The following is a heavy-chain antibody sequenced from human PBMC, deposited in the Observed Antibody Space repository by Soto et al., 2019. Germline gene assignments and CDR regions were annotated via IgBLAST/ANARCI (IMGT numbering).Heavy chain of an antibody. Sequence: LSLTCTVSGASISSSYWSWIRQSPGKGLEWIGYVYYTGSTKYNPSLQSRPTISVDTSRNQFSLKLRSVTAADTAVYYCARGYYDSRGQSNTFDIWGQGTMVTVSS. J-gene: IGHJ3*02. CDR2: VYYTGST. CDR1: GASISSSY. V-gene: IGHV4-59*01. CDR3: ARGYYDSRGQSNTFDI. D-gene: IGHD3-22*01.